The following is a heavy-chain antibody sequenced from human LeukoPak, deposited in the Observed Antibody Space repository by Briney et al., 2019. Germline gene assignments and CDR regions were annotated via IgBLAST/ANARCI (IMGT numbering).Heavy chain of an antibody. Sequence: SETLSLTCTVSADSISPYYWTWIRQPPGKGLEYIGYIHYSGRTTYNHSLKGRVTISVDTSKKELSLRLTSVTAADTAVYYCTRVWGGLARGAFDFWGHGTMVTVSS. CDR2: IHYSGRT. J-gene: IGHJ3*01. D-gene: IGHD3/OR15-3a*01. CDR3: TRVWGGLARGAFDF. CDR1: ADSISPYY. V-gene: IGHV4-59*01.